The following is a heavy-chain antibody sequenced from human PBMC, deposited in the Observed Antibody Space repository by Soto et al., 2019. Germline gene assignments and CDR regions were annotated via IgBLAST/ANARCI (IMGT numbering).Heavy chain of an antibody. CDR3: ARSGSMPYYYYGMDV. CDR1: GYTFARYG. J-gene: IGHJ6*02. D-gene: IGHD3-10*01. CDR2: ISGHNGDT. Sequence: QVQLVQSGAEVKKPGASVRVSCKASGYTFARYGIDWVRQAPGQGLEWMGWISGHNGDTKYVQKFQGRVSMTTDTSTSKASRELRRLRSDDTAVYYCARSGSMPYYYYGMDVWGQGTTVTVSS. V-gene: IGHV1-18*01.